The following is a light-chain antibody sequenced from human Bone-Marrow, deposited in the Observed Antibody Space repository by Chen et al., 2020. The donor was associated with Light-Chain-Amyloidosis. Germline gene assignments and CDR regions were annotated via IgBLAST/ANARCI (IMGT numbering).Light chain of an antibody. V-gene: IGLV2-23*01. CDR3: CSYAGNSLV. CDR1: SSDVGSYYL. Sequence: QSALTQPPSVSGSPGPSIPIACPGTSSDVGSYYLVSWYQQHPGKAPKLIVYEGNKRPSGVSNRFSGSKYGNTASLTISGLQAEDEADYYCCSYAGNSLVFGGGTKLTVL. CDR2: EGN. J-gene: IGLJ2*01.